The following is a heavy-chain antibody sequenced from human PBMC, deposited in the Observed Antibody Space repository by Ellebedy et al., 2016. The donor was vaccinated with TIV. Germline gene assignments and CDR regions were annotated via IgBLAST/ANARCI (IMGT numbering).Heavy chain of an antibody. CDR1: GFTFSSYA. CDR3: AKDPSFIAPEGY. V-gene: IGHV3-30-3*01. Sequence: GESLKISXAASGFTFSSYAMHWVRQAPGKGLEWVAVISYDGSNKYYADSVKGRFTISRDNSKNTLYLQMNSLRAEDTAVYYCAKDPSFIAPEGYWGQGTLVTVSS. CDR2: ISYDGSNK. D-gene: IGHD6-13*01. J-gene: IGHJ4*02.